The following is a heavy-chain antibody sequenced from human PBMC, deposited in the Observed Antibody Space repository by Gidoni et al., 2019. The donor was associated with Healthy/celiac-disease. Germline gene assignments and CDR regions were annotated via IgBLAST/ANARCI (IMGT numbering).Heavy chain of an antibody. CDR1: GFTFSSYG. CDR3: AKTEQWLLAYYFDY. Sequence: QVQLVESGGGVVQPGRSLRLSCAASGFTFSSYGMHWVRQAPGKGLEWVAVISYDGSNKYYADSVKGRFTISRDNSKNTLYLQMNSLRAEDTAVYYCAKTEQWLLAYYFDYWGQGTLVTVSS. J-gene: IGHJ4*02. CDR2: ISYDGSNK. D-gene: IGHD6-19*01. V-gene: IGHV3-30*18.